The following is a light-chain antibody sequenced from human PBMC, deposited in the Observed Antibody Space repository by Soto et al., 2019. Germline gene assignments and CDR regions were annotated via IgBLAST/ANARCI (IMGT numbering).Light chain of an antibody. CDR3: QQTYKTPLT. CDR2: LAS. CDR1: QSVSSW. V-gene: IGKV1-39*01. J-gene: IGKJ1*01. Sequence: PQSPATLSASVGASFTITGRASQSVSSWLAWYQQKPGKAPKLLIYLASSLSSGVPSKFSGSGSGTDFTLTISVLQPEDSATYYCQQTYKTPLTFGQGTKVDIK.